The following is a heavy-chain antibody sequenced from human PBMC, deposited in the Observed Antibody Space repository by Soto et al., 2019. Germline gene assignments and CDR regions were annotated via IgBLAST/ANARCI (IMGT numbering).Heavy chain of an antibody. D-gene: IGHD3-22*01. J-gene: IGHJ1*01. V-gene: IGHV3-15*07. Sequence: PGGSLRLSFAASGFTFSNAWMNWFRQAPGKGLEWVGRIKSKTDGGTTDYAAPVKGRFTISRDDSKNTLYLQMNSLKTEDTAVYYCTTGTYYYDSSAKYFQHRGQATLVTVSS. CDR2: IKSKTDGGTT. CDR1: GFTFSNAW. CDR3: TTGTYYYDSSAKYFQH.